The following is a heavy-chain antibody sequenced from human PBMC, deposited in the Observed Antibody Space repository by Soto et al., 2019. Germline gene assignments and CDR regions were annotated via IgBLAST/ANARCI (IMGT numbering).Heavy chain of an antibody. J-gene: IGHJ4*02. V-gene: IGHV3-33*01. Sequence: QPGGSLRLSCAASGFTFSSYGMHWVRQAPGKGLEWVAVIWYDGSNKYYADSVKGRFTISRDNSKNTLYLQMNSLRAEDTAVYYCARDSLMRDYFDYWGQGTLVTVSS. CDR2: IWYDGSNK. D-gene: IGHD3-16*02. CDR3: ARDSLMRDYFDY. CDR1: GFTFSSYG.